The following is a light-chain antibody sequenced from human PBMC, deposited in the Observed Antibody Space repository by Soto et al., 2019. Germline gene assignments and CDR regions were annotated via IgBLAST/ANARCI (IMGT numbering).Light chain of an antibody. CDR3: QQYYSFPLT. CDR1: QTIIRW. CDR2: EAS. Sequence: IQMTQSPSTLCASVGDRVTIPCRSSQTIIRWLAWYQQKPGIAAKLLIYEASSLQSGVPSRFSGSGSGTEFTLSISSLQPDDFATYYCQQYYSFPLTFGQGTRLEIK. V-gene: IGKV1-5*03. J-gene: IGKJ5*01.